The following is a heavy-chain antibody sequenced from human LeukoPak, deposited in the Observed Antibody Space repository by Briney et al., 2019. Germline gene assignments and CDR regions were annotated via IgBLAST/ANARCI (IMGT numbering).Heavy chain of an antibody. CDR2: IRYDGSNK. V-gene: IGHV3-30*02. J-gene: IGHJ4*02. CDR1: GFTFSSYG. CDR3: AKATHSGYARGPNGDY. Sequence: GGSLRLPCAASGFTFSSYGMHWVRQAPDKGLEWVAFIRYDGSNKDFADSVKGRFTISRDNSKNTLYLQMNSLRTDDTAVYYCAKATHSGYARGPNGDYWGQGTLVIVSS. D-gene: IGHD5-12*01.